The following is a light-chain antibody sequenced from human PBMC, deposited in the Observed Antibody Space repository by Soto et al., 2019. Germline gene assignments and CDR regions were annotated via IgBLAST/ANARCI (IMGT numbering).Light chain of an antibody. CDR2: DAS. CDR1: LRISSW. Sequence: DIQMTQSPSTLSASVGDRFTITCRASLRISSWLAWYQQKPGKAPKLLIYDASSLESGVPSRFSGSGSGTEFTLTISSLQPDDFATYYCQHYNSYSEAFGQGTKVDIK. V-gene: IGKV1-5*01. CDR3: QHYNSYSEA. J-gene: IGKJ1*01.